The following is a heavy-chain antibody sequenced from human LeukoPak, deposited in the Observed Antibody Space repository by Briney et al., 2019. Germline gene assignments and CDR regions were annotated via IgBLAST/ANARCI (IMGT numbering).Heavy chain of an antibody. D-gene: IGHD6-13*01. CDR3: ASTDTSHMYSSCSFKY. V-gene: IGHV4-4*07. CDR1: GGSIGSYY. Sequence: SETLSLTCTVAGGSIGSYYWSWLRQPAGKGLEWIGRIYSGGSTNYNPSLKSRVTMSIDTSYNQFSLKQISVTAADTAVYYYASTDTSHMYSSCSFKYWGQGTLVTVSS. J-gene: IGHJ4*02. CDR2: IYSGGST.